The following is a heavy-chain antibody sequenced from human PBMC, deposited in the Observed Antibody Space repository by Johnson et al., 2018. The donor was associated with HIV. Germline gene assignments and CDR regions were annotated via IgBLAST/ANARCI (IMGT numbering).Heavy chain of an antibody. CDR2: INWNGTNT. Sequence: VQLVESGGGVVRPGGSLRLSCAAAGFTFDDYGMNWVRQAPGKGLEWVSGINWNGTNTGYADSVKGRFTISRDNAKNSLYLQMNSLRAEDTAFYYCARQDEYDSSGQGGGLDMWGQGTVVSVSS. D-gene: IGHD3-22*01. V-gene: IGHV3-20*04. J-gene: IGHJ3*02. CDR3: ARQDEYDSSGQGGGLDM. CDR1: GFTFDDYG.